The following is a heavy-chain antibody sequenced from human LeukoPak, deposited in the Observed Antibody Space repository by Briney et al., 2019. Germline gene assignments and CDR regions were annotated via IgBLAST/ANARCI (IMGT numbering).Heavy chain of an antibody. D-gene: IGHD3-10*01. CDR3: ARSHSGGFGELLDFDY. J-gene: IGHJ4*02. CDR2: IYYSGST. CDR1: GGSISSYY. V-gene: IGHV4-59*01. Sequence: SETLSLTCTVSGGSISSYYWSWSRQPPGKGLEWIGYIYYSGSTNYNPSPKSRVTLSVDTSKNQSSLKLSSVTAPDTAVYYCARSHSGGFGELLDFDYWGQGTLVTVSS.